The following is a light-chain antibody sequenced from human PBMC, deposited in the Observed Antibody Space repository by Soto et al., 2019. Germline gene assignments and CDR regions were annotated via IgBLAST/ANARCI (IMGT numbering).Light chain of an antibody. J-gene: IGKJ2*01. CDR1: QSVSSSY. V-gene: IGKV3-20*01. Sequence: EIVLTQSPGTLSLSPGERATLSCRASQSVSSSYLAWYQHKPGQAPRLPIYGASSRATGIPDRFSGSGSGTDFTLTIRRLEPEDFAVYYCQQYGSSPHTFGQGTKLEIK. CDR2: GAS. CDR3: QQYGSSPHT.